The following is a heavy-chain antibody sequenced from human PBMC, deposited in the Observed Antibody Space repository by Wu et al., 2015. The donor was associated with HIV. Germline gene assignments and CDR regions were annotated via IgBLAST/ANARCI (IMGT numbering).Heavy chain of an antibody. V-gene: IGHV1-69*05. CDR2: IIPIFGTA. CDR1: GGTFSSYA. CDR3: ARGAAAMIYTYFDY. J-gene: IGHJ4*02. D-gene: IGHD3-22*01. Sequence: QVQLVQSGAEVKKPGSSVKVSCKASGGTFSSYAISWVRQAPGQGLEWMGGIIPIFGTANYAQKFQGRVTITTDESTSTAYMELSSLRSEDTAVYYCARGAAAMIYTYFDYWGQGTLVTVSS.